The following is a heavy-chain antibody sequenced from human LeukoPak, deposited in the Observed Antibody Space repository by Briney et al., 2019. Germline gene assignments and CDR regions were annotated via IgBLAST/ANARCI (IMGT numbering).Heavy chain of an antibody. CDR2: VLYSGST. CDR3: ARWRTVAGYQNFDY. D-gene: IGHD6-19*01. Sequence: PSETLSLTCTVSGGSVSSSSHYWGWIRQPPGKGLEWIGSVLYSGSTYYNPSLKSRVTISVDTSKNQFSLKLSSVTAADTAVYYCARWRTVAGYQNFDYWGQGTLVTVSS. CDR1: GGSVSSSSHY. V-gene: IGHV4-39*01. J-gene: IGHJ4*02.